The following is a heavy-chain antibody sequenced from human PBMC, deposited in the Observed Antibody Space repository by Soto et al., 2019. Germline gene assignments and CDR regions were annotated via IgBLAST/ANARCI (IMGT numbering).Heavy chain of an antibody. CDR2: SKQSAST. V-gene: IGHV4-34*01. J-gene: IGHJ4*02. CDR3: ARIGGVNVDTAMGRPFDS. D-gene: IGHD5-18*01. Sequence: PSETLSRTCAVYGRSFSGYYWSWIRHPPGKSLDRIGESKQSASTNYNPSLKSRVTISVYTSKNQISLKLSSVTDADTAVYYSARIGGVNVDTAMGRPFDSWGQGTMLTVSS. CDR1: GRSFSGYY.